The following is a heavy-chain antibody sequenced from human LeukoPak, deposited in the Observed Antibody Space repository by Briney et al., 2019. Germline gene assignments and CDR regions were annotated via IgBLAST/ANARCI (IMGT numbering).Heavy chain of an antibody. Sequence: GASVKVSCKASGYTFTSYGISWVRQAPGKGLEWMGGFDPEDGETIYAQKFQGRVTMTEDTSTDTAYMELSSLRSEDTAVYYCATGTRGFGELYYWGQGTLVTVSS. CDR1: GYTFTSYG. V-gene: IGHV1-24*01. CDR2: FDPEDGET. D-gene: IGHD3-10*01. CDR3: ATGTRGFGELYY. J-gene: IGHJ4*02.